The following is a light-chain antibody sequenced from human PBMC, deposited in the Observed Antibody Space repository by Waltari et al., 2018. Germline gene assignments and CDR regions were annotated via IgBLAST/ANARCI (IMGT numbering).Light chain of an antibody. CDR1: QGISSY. J-gene: IGKJ4*01. CDR2: AAS. CDR3: QQYYSYLLT. Sequence: IRITHSPSSFSASTGDRLTIPCRASQGISSYLAWYQQKPGKAPKLLIYAASTLQSGVPSRFSGSGSGTDFTLTISCLQSEDFATYYCQQYYSYLLTFGGGTKVEIK. V-gene: IGKV1-8*01.